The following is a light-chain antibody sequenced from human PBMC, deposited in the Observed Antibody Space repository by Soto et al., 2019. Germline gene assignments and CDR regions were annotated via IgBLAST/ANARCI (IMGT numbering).Light chain of an antibody. CDR3: QQCDSSPET. Sequence: EIVLTQSPGTLSLSPGERATLSCRASQSVGSTYLAWYQQKPGQAPRLLIYAASSRATGIPDRFSGSGSGTDFTLTISRLEPEDFAVYYCQQCDSSPETFDQGTKVEIK. CDR2: AAS. CDR1: QSVGSTY. V-gene: IGKV3-20*01. J-gene: IGKJ1*01.